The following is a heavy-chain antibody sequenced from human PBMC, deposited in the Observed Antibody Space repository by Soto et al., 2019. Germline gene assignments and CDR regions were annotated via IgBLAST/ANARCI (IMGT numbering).Heavy chain of an antibody. CDR3: AKADYSYSWAPGDY. CDR1: GFTFSNSW. CDR2: INADGSSI. J-gene: IGHJ4*02. V-gene: IGHV3-74*01. Sequence: PGGSLRLSCAASGFTFSNSWMHWVRQAPGKGLVWLSHINADGSSIRYADSVRGRLTISRDNAKNTLYLQMNSLRVEDTALYYCAKADYSYSWAPGDYWGQGTLVTVSS. D-gene: IGHD6-13*01.